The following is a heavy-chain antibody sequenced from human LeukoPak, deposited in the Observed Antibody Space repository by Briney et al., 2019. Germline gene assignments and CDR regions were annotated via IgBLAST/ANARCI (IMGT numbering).Heavy chain of an antibody. D-gene: IGHD2-8*02. CDR2: IYYSGST. CDR1: GGSISSSSYY. V-gene: IGHV4-39*07. CDR3: ARGRGLVGTRWIDY. Sequence: SETLSLTCTVSGGSISSSSYYWGWIRQPPGKGLEWIGSIYYSGSTYYNPSLKSRVTISVDTSKNQFSLKLTFMTAADTAVYYCARGRGLVGTRWIDYWGQGTLVTVSS. J-gene: IGHJ4*02.